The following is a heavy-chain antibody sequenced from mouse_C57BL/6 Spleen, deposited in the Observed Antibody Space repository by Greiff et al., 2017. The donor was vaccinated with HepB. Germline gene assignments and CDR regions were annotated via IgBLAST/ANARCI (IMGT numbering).Heavy chain of an antibody. CDR3: ARSALITTYDYFDY. V-gene: IGHV1-82*01. J-gene: IGHJ2*01. D-gene: IGHD2-4*01. CDR1: GYAFSSSW. Sequence: QVRLQQSGPELVKPGASVKISCKASGYAFSSSWMNWVKQRPGKGLEWIGRIYPGDGDTNYNGKFKGKATLTADKSSSTAYMQLSSLTSEDSAVYFCARSALITTYDYFDYWGQGTTLTVSS. CDR2: IYPGDGDT.